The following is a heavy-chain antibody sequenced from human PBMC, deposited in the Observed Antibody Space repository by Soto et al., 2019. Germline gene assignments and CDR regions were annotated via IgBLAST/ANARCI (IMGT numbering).Heavy chain of an antibody. CDR3: ARESEDLTSNFDY. CDR1: GFTFTRYS. CDR2: ISSTTNYI. V-gene: IGHV3-21*01. Sequence: GGSLRLSCAASGFTFTRYSMNWVRQAPGKGLEWVSSISSTTNYIYYADSMKGRFTVSRDNAKNSVYLEMNSLSAEDTALYYCARESEDLTSNFDYWGQGALVTVSS. J-gene: IGHJ4*02.